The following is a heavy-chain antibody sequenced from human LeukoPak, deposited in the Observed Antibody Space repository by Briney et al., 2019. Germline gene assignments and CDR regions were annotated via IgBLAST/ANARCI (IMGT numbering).Heavy chain of an antibody. CDR3: AKDFRIGYSAHFDY. V-gene: IGHV3-23*01. CDR2: IYENGGTT. Sequence: GGSLRLSCVGSGFTFRSHAMSWVRQAPERGLEFVSGIYENGGTTYYADSVKGRFSISRDNSKNTLYLQMDSLRGEDTAVYHCAKDFRIGYSAHFDYWGQGALVTVSS. D-gene: IGHD2-21*01. CDR1: GFTFRSHA. J-gene: IGHJ4*02.